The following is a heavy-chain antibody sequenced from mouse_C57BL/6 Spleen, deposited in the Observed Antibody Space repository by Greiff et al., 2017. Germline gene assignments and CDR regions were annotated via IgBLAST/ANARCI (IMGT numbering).Heavy chain of an antibody. J-gene: IGHJ1*03. CDR1: GFTFSDYY. CDR2: ISNGGGST. D-gene: IGHD2-3*01. CDR3: ARWLLRGSYFDV. V-gene: IGHV5-12*01. Sequence: EVNLVESGGGLVQPGGSLKLSCAASGFTFSDYYMYWVRQTPEKRLEWVAYISNGGGSTYYPDTVKGRFTISRDNAKNTLYLQMSRLKSEDTAMYYCARWLLRGSYFDVWGTGTTVTVSS.